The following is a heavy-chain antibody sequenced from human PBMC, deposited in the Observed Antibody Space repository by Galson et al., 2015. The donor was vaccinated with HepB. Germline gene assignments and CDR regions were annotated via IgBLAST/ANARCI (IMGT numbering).Heavy chain of an antibody. CDR3: ARGPRDIVVVVAGGWFDP. Sequence: SVKVSCKASGYTFTSYAMHWVRQAPGQRLEWMGWINAGNGNTKYSQKFQGRVTITRDTSASTAYMELSSLRSEDTAVYYCARGPRDIVVVVAGGWFDPWGQGTLVTVSS. CDR1: GYTFTSYA. J-gene: IGHJ5*02. V-gene: IGHV1-3*01. D-gene: IGHD2-15*01. CDR2: INAGNGNT.